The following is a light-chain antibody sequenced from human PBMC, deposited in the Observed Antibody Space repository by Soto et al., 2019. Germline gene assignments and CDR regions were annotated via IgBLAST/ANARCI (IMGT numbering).Light chain of an antibody. CDR3: QQRSNWLT. CDR2: EAS. Sequence: IVLTHSPATLALSPWEVATLSSSASQRVNNYLAWYQQKPGQAPSLLIYEASNRAPGIPGRFSGSGSGTDYTLTISSLEPEDVAIYYCQQRSNWLTFGGGTKVDIK. J-gene: IGKJ4*01. CDR1: QRVNNY. V-gene: IGKV3-11*01.